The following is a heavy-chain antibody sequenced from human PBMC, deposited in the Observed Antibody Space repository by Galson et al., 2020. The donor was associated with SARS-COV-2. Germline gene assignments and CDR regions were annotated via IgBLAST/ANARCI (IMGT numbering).Heavy chain of an antibody. CDR3: AREYYYGSGKLDY. J-gene: IGHJ4*02. CDR2: IWYDGSNK. CDR1: GFTFSSYG. V-gene: IGHV3-33*01. Sequence: GESLKISCAASGFTFSSYGMHWVRQAPGKGLEWVAVIWYDGSNKYYANSVKGRFTISRDNSKNTLYLQMNGLRAEDTAVYYCAREYYYGSGKLDYWGQGTLVTVSS. D-gene: IGHD3-10*01.